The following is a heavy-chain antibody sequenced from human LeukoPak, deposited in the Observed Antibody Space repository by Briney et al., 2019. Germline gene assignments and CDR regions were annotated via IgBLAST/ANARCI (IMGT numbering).Heavy chain of an antibody. V-gene: IGHV3-23*01. Sequence: GGSLRLSCAASGFTFSTASLHWVRQAPGRGLEWVSAFDTGFGTYYPDSLRGRSTISRDNSKNTLFLQMNSLRAEDTAVYYCARSSGWWPLDYWGQGTLVTVSS. CDR1: GFTFSTAS. CDR3: ARSSGWWPLDY. D-gene: IGHD6-19*01. CDR2: FDTGFGT. J-gene: IGHJ4*02.